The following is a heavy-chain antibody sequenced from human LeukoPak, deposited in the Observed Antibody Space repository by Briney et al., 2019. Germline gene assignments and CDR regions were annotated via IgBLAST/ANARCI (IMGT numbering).Heavy chain of an antibody. V-gene: IGHV3-23*01. J-gene: IGHJ4*02. CDR2: ISGSGGST. CDR3: AKKVLRSVTLDY. CDR1: GFTFSSYA. Sequence: PGGSLRLSCAASGFTFSSYAMSWVRQAPGKGLEWVSAISGSGGSTYYADSVKGRFTISRDDSKNTLYLQMNSLRAEDTAVYYCAKKVLRSVTLDYWGQGTLVTVSS. D-gene: IGHD4-11*01.